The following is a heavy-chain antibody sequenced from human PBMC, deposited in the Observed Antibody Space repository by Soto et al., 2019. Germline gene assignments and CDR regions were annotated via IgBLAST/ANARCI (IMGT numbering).Heavy chain of an antibody. CDR2: IYHSGNT. J-gene: IGHJ5*02. D-gene: IGHD2-2*01. CDR1: GASFGTYY. CDR3: ARVPDR. Sequence: PSETLSLTCAVSGASFGTYYWSWIRQPPGKGLEWIGYIYHSGNTNYNPSLRSRVTISVDRSKNQFSLRLSSVTAADTAAYYCARVPDRWGQGTLVTVSS. V-gene: IGHV4-59*12.